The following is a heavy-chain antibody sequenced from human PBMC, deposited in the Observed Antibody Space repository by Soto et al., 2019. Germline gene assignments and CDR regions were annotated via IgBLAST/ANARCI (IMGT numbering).Heavy chain of an antibody. D-gene: IGHD4-4*01. J-gene: IGHJ6*02. CDR2: IYYSGKT. CDR3: ARGRGTLTTYYYYYGMDV. CDR1: GVSISSYY. Sequence: QVQLQESGPGLVRPSETLPLTCTVSGVSISSYYWSWIRQPPGKGLEWIGYIYYSGKTNYNPSLKSRVPISIDTSKNQFSLNLSSVSAADTAVYYCARGRGTLTTYYYYYGMDVWGQGTTVTVSS. V-gene: IGHV4-59*01.